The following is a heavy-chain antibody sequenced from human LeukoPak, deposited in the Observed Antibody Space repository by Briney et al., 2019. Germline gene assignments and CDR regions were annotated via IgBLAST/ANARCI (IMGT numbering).Heavy chain of an antibody. CDR1: GYTFTSYG. CDR3: ARRSVGATKYFDY. D-gene: IGHD1-26*01. Sequence: ASVKVSCKASGYTFTSYGISWVRQAPGQGLEWMGWINTNTGNPTYAQGFTGRFVFSLDTSVSTAYLQISSLKAEDTAVYYCARRSVGATKYFDYWGQGTLVTVSS. CDR2: INTNTGNP. V-gene: IGHV7-4-1*02. J-gene: IGHJ4*02.